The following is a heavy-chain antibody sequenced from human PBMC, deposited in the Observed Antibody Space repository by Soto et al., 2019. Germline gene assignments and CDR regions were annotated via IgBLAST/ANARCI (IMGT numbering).Heavy chain of an antibody. CDR3: ASSSIAAAGPFDY. J-gene: IGHJ4*02. CDR2: ISSHNGNT. D-gene: IGHD6-13*01. CDR1: GSTITAYG. V-gene: IGHV1-18*01. Sequence: QVQLVQSGDEVKQPGASVKVPCKASGSTITAYGISWVRQAPGQGLEWMAWISSHNGNTYYAQNLQGRVTMTTDTSTSTAYMELRSLRSDDTAVYYCASSSIAAAGPFDYWGQGALVTVSS.